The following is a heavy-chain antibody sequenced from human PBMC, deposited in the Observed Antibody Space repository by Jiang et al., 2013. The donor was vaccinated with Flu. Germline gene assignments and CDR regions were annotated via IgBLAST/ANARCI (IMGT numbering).Heavy chain of an antibody. CDR3: ARSQIVVVPAANRGRHQEAAFDI. V-gene: IGHV4-30-2*01. CDR2: IYHSGST. CDR1: GGSISSGGYS. J-gene: IGHJ3*02. Sequence: GSGLVKPSQTLSLTCAVSGGSISSGGYSWSWIRQPPGKGLEWIGYIYHSGSTYYNPSLKSRVTISVDRSKNQFSLKLSSVTAADTAVYYCARSQIVVVPAANRGRHQEAAFDIWGQGTMVTVSS. D-gene: IGHD2-2*01.